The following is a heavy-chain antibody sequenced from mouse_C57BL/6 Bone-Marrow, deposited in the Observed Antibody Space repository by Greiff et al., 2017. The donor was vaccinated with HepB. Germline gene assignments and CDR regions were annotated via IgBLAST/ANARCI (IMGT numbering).Heavy chain of an antibody. D-gene: IGHD2-4*01. CDR1: GYTFTSYT. V-gene: IGHV1-4*01. CDR2: INPSSGYT. CDR3: ARSHYDFDY. J-gene: IGHJ2*01. Sequence: QVHVKQSGAELARPGASVKMSCKASGYTFTSYTMHWVKQRPGQGLEWIGYINPSSGYTKYNQKFKDKATLTADKSSSTAYMQLSSLTSEDSAVYYCARSHYDFDYWGQGTTLTVSS.